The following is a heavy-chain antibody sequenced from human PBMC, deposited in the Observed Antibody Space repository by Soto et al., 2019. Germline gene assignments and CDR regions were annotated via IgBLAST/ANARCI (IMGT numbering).Heavy chain of an antibody. CDR3: ARRSSTTVTFDY. V-gene: IGHV4-61*08. D-gene: IGHD4-17*01. CDR1: GGSITSGDYY. CDR2: IYYSGST. Sequence: SETLSLTYTVSGGSITSGDYYWSWIRQPPGKGLEWIGYIYYSGSTNYNPSLKSRVTMSIDTSKNQFSLKLSSVTATDTAVYYCARRSSTTVTFDYWGQGILVTVSS. J-gene: IGHJ4*02.